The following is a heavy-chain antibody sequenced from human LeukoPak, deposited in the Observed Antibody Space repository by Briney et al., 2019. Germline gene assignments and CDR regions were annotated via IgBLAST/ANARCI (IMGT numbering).Heavy chain of an antibody. V-gene: IGHV1-2*02. CDR3: ARGQYYDFWSGYFDWFDP. J-gene: IGHJ5*02. CDR1: GYTVTGYY. CDR2: INPNSGGT. Sequence: GASVKVSCKASGYTVTGYYMHWVRQAPGQGLEWMGWINPNSGGTNYAQKFQGRVTMTRDTSISTAYMELSRLRSDDTAVYYCARGQYYDFWSGYFDWFDPWGQGTLVTVSS. D-gene: IGHD3-3*01.